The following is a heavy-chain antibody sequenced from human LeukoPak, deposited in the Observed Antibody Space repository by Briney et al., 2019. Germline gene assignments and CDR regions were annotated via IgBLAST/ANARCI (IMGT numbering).Heavy chain of an antibody. D-gene: IGHD5-18*01. Sequence: GGSLRLSCAASGFTFSSYGMHWVRQAPGKGLEWVAVISYDGSNKYYADSVKGRFTISRDNSKNTLCLQMNSLRAEDTAVYYCASGGYSYVYPAHYWGQGTLVTVSS. J-gene: IGHJ4*02. V-gene: IGHV3-30*03. CDR3: ASGGYSYVYPAHY. CDR2: ISYDGSNK. CDR1: GFTFSSYG.